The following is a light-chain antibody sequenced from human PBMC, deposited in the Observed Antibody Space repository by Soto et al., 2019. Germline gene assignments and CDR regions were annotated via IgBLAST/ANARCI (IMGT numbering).Light chain of an antibody. CDR1: SSDVGSYNL. CDR3: CSYAGSSTLV. J-gene: IGLJ1*01. CDR2: EVS. V-gene: IGLV2-23*02. Sequence: QSALTQPASVSGSPGQSITISCTGTSSDVGSYNLVSWYQQHPGKAPKLMIYEVSKRPSGVSNRFSGSKSGNTASLTISGXXXXXXXXYYCCSYAGSSTLVFGTGTKLTVL.